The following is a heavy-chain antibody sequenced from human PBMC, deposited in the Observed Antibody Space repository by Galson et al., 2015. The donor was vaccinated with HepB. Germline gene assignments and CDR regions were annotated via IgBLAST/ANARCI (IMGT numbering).Heavy chain of an antibody. Sequence: SLRLSCAASGFTFRRYAMSWVRQAPGKGLEWVSTISGGGGNADYEDSVKGRFTITRDNSKNTLYLQMNSLRAEDTAAYYCARDDDSNSWYRGNYFDDWGQGALVSVSS. CDR3: ARDDDSNSWYRGNYFDD. D-gene: IGHD2/OR15-2a*01. V-gene: IGHV3-23*01. J-gene: IGHJ4*02. CDR1: GFTFRRYA. CDR2: ISGGGGNA.